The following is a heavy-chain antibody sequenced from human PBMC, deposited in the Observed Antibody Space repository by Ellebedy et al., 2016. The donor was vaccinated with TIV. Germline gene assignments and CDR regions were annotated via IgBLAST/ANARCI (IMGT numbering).Heavy chain of an antibody. CDR2: ISYDGGISK. D-gene: IGHD3-3*01. Sequence: GESLKISCAASGFTFSQYAMHWVRQAPGKGLDWVALISYDGGISKYYSDSVKGRFTISRDNSKSTLYLQMNSLRAEDTAVYYCAREWSAFDLWGQGTMVTVSS. CDR1: GFTFSQYA. V-gene: IGHV3-30-3*01. CDR3: AREWSAFDL. J-gene: IGHJ3*01.